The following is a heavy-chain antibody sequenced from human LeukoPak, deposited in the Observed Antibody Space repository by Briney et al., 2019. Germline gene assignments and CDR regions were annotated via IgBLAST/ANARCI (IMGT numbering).Heavy chain of an antibody. V-gene: IGHV1-18*01. J-gene: IGHJ6*03. Sequence: ASVKVSCKASGYTFTSHVISWVRQPPGQGLEWMGWISAYNGNTNYAQKLQGRVTMTTDTSTTTAYMELRSLRSDDTAVYYCARGRSIVATTLDYYYYMDVWGKGTTVTVSS. D-gene: IGHD5-12*01. CDR3: ARGRSIVATTLDYYYYMDV. CDR2: ISAYNGNT. CDR1: GYTFTSHV.